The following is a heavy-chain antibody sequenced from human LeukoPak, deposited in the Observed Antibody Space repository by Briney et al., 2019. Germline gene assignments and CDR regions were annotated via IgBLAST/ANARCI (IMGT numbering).Heavy chain of an antibody. V-gene: IGHV3-23*01. Sequence: PGGSLRLSCAASGFPFSTFAMSLVLQAPGPGQEWVSGISATGGSTYYADSVKGRFTISRDNSKNTVILQMSSLRLEDTALYYCAKRHCRGGTCYSDSYYVDVWGKGTTVTVSS. J-gene: IGHJ6*03. CDR2: ISATGGST. CDR3: AKRHCRGGTCYSDSYYVDV. CDR1: GFPFSTFA. D-gene: IGHD2-15*01.